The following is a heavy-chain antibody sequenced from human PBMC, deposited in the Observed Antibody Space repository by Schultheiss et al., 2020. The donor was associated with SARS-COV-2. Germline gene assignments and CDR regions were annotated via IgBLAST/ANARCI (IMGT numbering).Heavy chain of an antibody. CDR1: GCSISSYY. Sequence: SETLSLTCTVSGCSISSYYWSWIRQPPGKGLEWIGYIYYSGSTNYKPSLKSRVTISVDKSKNQFSLKLSSVTAADTAVYYCARTMTTVTTFWDLQLLNFDYWGQGTLVTVSS. D-gene: IGHD4-17*01. CDR3: ARTMTTVTTFWDLQLLNFDY. V-gene: IGHV4-59*01. J-gene: IGHJ4*02. CDR2: IYYSGST.